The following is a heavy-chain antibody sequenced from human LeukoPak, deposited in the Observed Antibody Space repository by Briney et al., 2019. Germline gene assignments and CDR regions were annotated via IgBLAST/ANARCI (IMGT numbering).Heavy chain of an antibody. CDR2: ISGSGGST. V-gene: IGHV3-23*01. CDR3: AKDRGDTRYYFDY. J-gene: IGHJ4*02. CDR1: GFTFSSYA. D-gene: IGHD2-21*02. Sequence: GGSLRLSCAASGFTFSSYAMSWVRQAPGKGREWVSAISGSGGSTYNADSVKGRFTISRDNSKNTVHLQMNSLRAEDTAVYYCAKDRGDTRYYFDYWGQGTLVTVSS.